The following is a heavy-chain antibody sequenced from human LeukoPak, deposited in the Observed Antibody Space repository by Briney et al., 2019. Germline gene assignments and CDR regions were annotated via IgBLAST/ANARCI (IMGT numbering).Heavy chain of an antibody. CDR2: IYYSRST. J-gene: IGHJ4*02. CDR1: GASISNYY. CDR3: TRHYSSGRSDS. D-gene: IGHD6-19*01. V-gene: IGHV4-59*01. Sequence: SETLSLTCTVSGASISNYYWSWIRQPPGKGLEWIGYIYYSRSTNYNPSLKSRLIILVDTSKNQFSLKLSSVTAADTAVYYCTRHYSSGRSDSWGQGTLVTVSS.